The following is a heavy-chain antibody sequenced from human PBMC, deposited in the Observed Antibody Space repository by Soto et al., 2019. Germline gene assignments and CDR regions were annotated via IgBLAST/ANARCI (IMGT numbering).Heavy chain of an antibody. D-gene: IGHD1-26*01. CDR3: ARDSVWYSGRYGMDV. V-gene: IGHV3-30-3*01. Sequence: GGSLRLSCSASGFTFSTYAIYWVRQAPGKGLEWVAVISDDGSNKYYADSVKGRFTISRDNSKNMLYLQMNSLRPEVTAVYYCARDSVWYSGRYGMDVWGQGTTVTVSS. J-gene: IGHJ6*02. CDR2: ISDDGSNK. CDR1: GFTFSTYA.